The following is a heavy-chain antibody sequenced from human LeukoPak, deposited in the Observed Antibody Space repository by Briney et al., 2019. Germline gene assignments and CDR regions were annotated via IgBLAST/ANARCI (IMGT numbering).Heavy chain of an antibody. J-gene: IGHJ4*02. Sequence: ASVKVSCKTSGYSFTSYYIHWVRQAPGQGLEWMGWINPSSGGTEYAQKFQGRVTMTGDTSSSTAYMELSRLRSDDTAVYYCARERGSSWYVDYWGQGTLVTVSS. V-gene: IGHV1-2*02. D-gene: IGHD6-13*01. CDR1: GYSFTSYY. CDR3: ARERGSSWYVDY. CDR2: INPSSGGT.